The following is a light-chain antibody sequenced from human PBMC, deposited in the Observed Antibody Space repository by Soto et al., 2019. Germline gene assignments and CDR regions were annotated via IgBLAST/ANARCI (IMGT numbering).Light chain of an antibody. CDR1: QDVGTY. Sequence: VLTQSPVTLSLSPGERATLSCRASQDVGTYVAWYQVRGGQAPRLLISGASKRATGIPDRINGGGSGADFILTINLLESGDSAVYFCQQGGNWPVTFGQGTRVEIK. J-gene: IGKJ5*01. CDR3: QQGGNWPVT. V-gene: IGKV3D-11*01. CDR2: GAS.